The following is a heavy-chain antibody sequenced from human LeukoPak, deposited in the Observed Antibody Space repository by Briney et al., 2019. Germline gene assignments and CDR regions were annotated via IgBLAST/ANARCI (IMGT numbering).Heavy chain of an antibody. J-gene: IGHJ4*02. Sequence: ASVKVSCKASGYTFTSYYMHWVRQAPGQGLEWMGIINPSGGSTSYAQKFQGRVTMTRDTSTSTVYMELSSLRSEDTAVYYCARDGWGIVVVPAPFGYSDYWGQGTLVTVSS. CDR3: ARDGWGIVVVPAPFGYSDY. CDR1: GYTFTSYY. CDR2: INPSGGST. D-gene: IGHD2-2*01. V-gene: IGHV1-46*01.